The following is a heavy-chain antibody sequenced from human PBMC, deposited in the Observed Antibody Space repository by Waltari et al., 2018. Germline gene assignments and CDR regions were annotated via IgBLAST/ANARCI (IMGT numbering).Heavy chain of an antibody. D-gene: IGHD2-2*01. Sequence: QVQLVPSGAEVKKPGSSVKVSCKASGGTFRSYAISWVRPAPGQGLEWMGGTIPILGTENSAQKFQGSVTSTADESTSTAYIELSSLRSEDTAVYYCARVGGCYCSSTSCMGAVSLYYYMDVWGKGTTVTVSS. V-gene: IGHV1-69*12. J-gene: IGHJ6*03. CDR3: ARVGGCYCSSTSCMGAVSLYYYMDV. CDR1: GGTFRSYA. CDR2: TIPILGTE.